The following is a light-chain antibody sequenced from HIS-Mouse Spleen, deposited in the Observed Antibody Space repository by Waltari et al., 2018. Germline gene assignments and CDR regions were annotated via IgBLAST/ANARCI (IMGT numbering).Light chain of an antibody. CDR3: KQYNSYPLT. V-gene: IGKV1-16*01. J-gene: IGKJ4*01. Sequence: DIQLTQSPSSLSASVGDRVTITCRASQGTSNYLAWFQRKPGKAPKSLTYAASSLQSGVPTRFSASGSGTDFTLNISSLQPEDFPTYYCKQYNSYPLTFGGGTKVEIK. CDR2: AAS. CDR1: QGTSNY.